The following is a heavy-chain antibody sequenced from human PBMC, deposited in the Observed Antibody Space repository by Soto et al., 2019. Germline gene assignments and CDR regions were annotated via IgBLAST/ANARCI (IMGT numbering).Heavy chain of an antibody. D-gene: IGHD6-6*01. CDR3: ARDRFGIGGSSSYYYGMDV. CDR2: IYSGCNT. J-gene: IGHJ6*02. Sequence: PGGSLRLSCAASGFTVSSNYMSWVRQAPGKGLEWVSVIYSGCNTYYADSVKGRFTISRDNSKNTLYLQMNSLRAEDTAVYYCARDRFGIGGSSSYYYGMDVWGQGTTVTVSS. CDR1: GFTVSSNY. V-gene: IGHV3-53*01.